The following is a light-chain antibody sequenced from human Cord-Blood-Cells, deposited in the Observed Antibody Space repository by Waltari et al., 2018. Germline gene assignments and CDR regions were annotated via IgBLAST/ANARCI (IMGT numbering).Light chain of an antibody. V-gene: IGKV1-8*01. CDR3: QQYYSYPYT. CDR2: AAS. CDR1: QGISRY. J-gene: IGKJ2*01. Sequence: AIRMTQSPSSFSASTGDRVTITCRASQGISRYLAWYQQQPGKAPKLLIYAASTLQSGVPSRFSGSGSGTDFTLTISCLQSEDFATYYCQQYYSYPYTFGQGTKLEIK.